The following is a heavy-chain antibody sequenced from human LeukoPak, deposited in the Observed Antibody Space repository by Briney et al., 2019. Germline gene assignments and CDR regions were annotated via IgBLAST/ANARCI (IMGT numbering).Heavy chain of an antibody. J-gene: IGHJ6*02. CDR3: ARDREGRLWFGAPTYYFYGMDV. CDR2: TYYRSKWYH. V-gene: IGHV6-1*01. Sequence: SQTLSLTCAISGDSVSTNSAAWNWIRQSPSRDLEWLGRTYYRSKWYHDYAVSVKSRITINPDTSKNQFSLHLNSVTPEDTAVYYCARDREGRLWFGAPTYYFYGMDVWGQGTTVTVSS. CDR1: GDSVSTNSAA. D-gene: IGHD3-10*01.